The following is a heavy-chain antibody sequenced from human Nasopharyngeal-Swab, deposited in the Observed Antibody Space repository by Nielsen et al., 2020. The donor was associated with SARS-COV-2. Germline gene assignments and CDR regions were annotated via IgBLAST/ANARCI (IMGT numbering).Heavy chain of an antibody. V-gene: IGHV3-7*03. Sequence: GESLKTSCAASGFIFSSYLMSWVRQAPGKGLEWVANIKQDGSEKYYLDSVKGRLNISRDNAKHSLYLQMNSLRAEDTALYYCAKNQLLIYDVFNLWGQGTMVTVSS. CDR3: AKNQLLIYDVFNL. J-gene: IGHJ3*01. CDR1: GFIFSSYL. D-gene: IGHD2-2*01. CDR2: IKQDGSEK.